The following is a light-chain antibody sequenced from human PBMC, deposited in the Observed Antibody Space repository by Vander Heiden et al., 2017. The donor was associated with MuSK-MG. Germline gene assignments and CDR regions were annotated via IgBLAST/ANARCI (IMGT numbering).Light chain of an antibody. CDR1: QSISSY. Sequence: DIQMTQSPSSLSASVGDRVTITCRASQSISSYLNWYQQKPGKAHKLLIYAASSLQSGVPSRFSGSGSGTDFTLTISSLQPEDFATYYCQQSYSTRYTFGQWTKLEIK. V-gene: IGKV1-39*01. CDR3: QQSYSTRYT. CDR2: AAS. J-gene: IGKJ2*01.